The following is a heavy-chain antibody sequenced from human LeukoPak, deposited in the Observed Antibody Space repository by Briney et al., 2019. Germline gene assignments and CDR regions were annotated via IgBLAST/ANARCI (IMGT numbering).Heavy chain of an antibody. CDR2: ISYDGSNK. Sequence: GGSLRLSCAASGFTFSSYAMHWVRQAPGKGLEWVAVISYDGSNKYYADSVKGRFTISRDNSKNTLYLQMNSLRAEDTAVYYCARTMTTVTTWHFDYWGQGTLVTVSS. V-gene: IGHV3-30*04. J-gene: IGHJ4*02. CDR3: ARTMTTVTTWHFDY. CDR1: GFTFSSYA. D-gene: IGHD4-17*01.